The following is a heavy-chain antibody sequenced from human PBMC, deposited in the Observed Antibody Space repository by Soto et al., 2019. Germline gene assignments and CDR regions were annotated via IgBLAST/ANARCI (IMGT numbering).Heavy chain of an antibody. CDR1: GGSISSGGYY. V-gene: IGHV4-31*03. Sequence: NPSETLSLTCTVSGGSISSGGYYWSWIRQHPGKGLEWIGYIYYSGSTYYNPSLKSRVTISVDTSKNQFSLKLSSVTAADTAVYYCARGRTSRPYYYYGMDVWGQGTTVTVFS. CDR3: ARGRTSRPYYYYGMDV. J-gene: IGHJ6*02. CDR2: IYYSGST.